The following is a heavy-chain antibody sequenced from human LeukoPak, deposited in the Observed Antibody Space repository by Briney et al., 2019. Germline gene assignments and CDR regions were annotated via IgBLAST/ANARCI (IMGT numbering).Heavy chain of an antibody. Sequence: SETLSLTCTVSGGSISSSSYYWGWIRQPPGKGLEWIGSIYYSGSTYYNPSLKSRVTISVDTSKNQFSLKLSSVTAADTAVYYCARPQSPYTSSWYLSGNAFDIWGQGTMVTVSS. V-gene: IGHV4-39*01. CDR3: ARPQSPYTSSWYLSGNAFDI. CDR1: GGSISSSSYY. CDR2: IYYSGST. D-gene: IGHD6-13*01. J-gene: IGHJ3*02.